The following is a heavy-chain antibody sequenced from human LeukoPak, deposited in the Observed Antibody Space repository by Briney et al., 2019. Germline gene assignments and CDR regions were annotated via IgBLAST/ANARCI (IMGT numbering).Heavy chain of an antibody. CDR2: FHNSGTS. CDR3: TRGAGWLIDY. CDR1: DDSISDYY. D-gene: IGHD3-16*01. J-gene: IGHJ4*02. V-gene: IGHV4-59*01. Sequence: SETLSLTCTVSDDSISDYYRGWIRQPPGKGLEWIGYFHNSGTSTYNPSLRSRVTISADTSKNQFSLKLNSLTTADTAVYYCTRGAGWLIDYWGQGILVTVSS.